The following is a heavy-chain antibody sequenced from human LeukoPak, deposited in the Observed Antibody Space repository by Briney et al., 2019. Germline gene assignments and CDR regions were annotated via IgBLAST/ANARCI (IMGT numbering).Heavy chain of an antibody. J-gene: IGHJ4*02. CDR1: GGPFSSCV. D-gene: IGHD3-10*01. Sequence: SVKVSCKASGGPFSSCVISWVRQAPGQGLEWMGGIIPILGTANNAQKFQGRVTITADESTNTAYMELSSLISEDTAVYYCARGYYGSGSYFDYWGQGTLVTVSS. CDR3: ARGYYGSGSYFDY. CDR2: IIPILGTA. V-gene: IGHV1-69*13.